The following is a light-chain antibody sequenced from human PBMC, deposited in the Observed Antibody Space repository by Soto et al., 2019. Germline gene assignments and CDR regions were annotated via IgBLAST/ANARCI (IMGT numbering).Light chain of an antibody. Sequence: EIVLTQSPATLSLSPGERATLSCRARQSVSSYLAWYQQKPGQAPRLLIYDASNRATGIPARFSGSGSGTDFTLTISSLEPEDFAVYYCQQRSNWRITFGQGTRLEI. CDR2: DAS. J-gene: IGKJ5*01. CDR1: QSVSSY. V-gene: IGKV3-11*01. CDR3: QQRSNWRIT.